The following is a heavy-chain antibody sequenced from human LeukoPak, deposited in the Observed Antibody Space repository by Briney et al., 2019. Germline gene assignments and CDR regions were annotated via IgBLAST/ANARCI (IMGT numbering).Heavy chain of an antibody. D-gene: IGHD3-22*01. Sequence: SETLSLTCTVSGGSISSYYWSWIRQPPGKGLEWIGYIYYSGSTNYNPSLKSRVTISVDTSKNQFSLKLSSLTAADTAVYYCARDSDSSGYRFDPWGQGTLVTVSS. J-gene: IGHJ5*02. V-gene: IGHV4-59*01. CDR3: ARDSDSSGYRFDP. CDR1: GGSISSYY. CDR2: IYYSGST.